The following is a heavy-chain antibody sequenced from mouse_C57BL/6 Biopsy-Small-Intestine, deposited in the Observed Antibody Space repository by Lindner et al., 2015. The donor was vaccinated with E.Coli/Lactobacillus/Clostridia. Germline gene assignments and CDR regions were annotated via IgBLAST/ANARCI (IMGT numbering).Heavy chain of an antibody. V-gene: IGHV1-84*02. Sequence: SVKVSCKASGYIFSNYDIHWVRQAPGQGLEWMGWINPGTGSTKYAQKFQDRVVMTRDTSITTAYMELNRLTSDDTAVFFCAREVFNTSSWHSDYWGQGTLVTVSS. D-gene: IGHD5-1-1*01. CDR2: INPGTGST. J-gene: IGHJ4*01. CDR1: GYIFSNYD. CDR3: AREVFNTSSWHSDY.